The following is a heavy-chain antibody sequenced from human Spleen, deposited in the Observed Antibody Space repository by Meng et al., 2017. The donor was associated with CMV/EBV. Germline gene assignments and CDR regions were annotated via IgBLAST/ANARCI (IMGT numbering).Heavy chain of an antibody. J-gene: IGHJ4*02. Sequence: SGASSTKGGFFWSWIRQHPGEGLEWIGHIYDTGGTDYNPSLESRVTISPVDTSNNRFSLRLTSVTAADTAVYFCARGVDYASGTFDYWGQGTLVTVSS. V-gene: IGHV4-31*02. CDR2: IYDTGGT. CDR3: ARGVDYASGTFDY. D-gene: IGHD3-10*01. CDR1: GASSTKGGFF.